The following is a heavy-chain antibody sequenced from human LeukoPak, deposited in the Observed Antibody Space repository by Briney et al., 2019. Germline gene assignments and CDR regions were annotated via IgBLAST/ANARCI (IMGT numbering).Heavy chain of an antibody. CDR1: GGSISSGSYY. Sequence: PSQTLSLTCTVSGGSISSGSYYWSWIRQPAGKGLEWIGRIYTSGSTNYNPSLKSRVTISVDTSKNQFFLKLSSVTAADTAVYYCARDAIVGATYFDYWGQGTLVTVSS. CDR2: IYTSGST. V-gene: IGHV4-61*02. CDR3: ARDAIVGATYFDY. J-gene: IGHJ4*02. D-gene: IGHD1-26*01.